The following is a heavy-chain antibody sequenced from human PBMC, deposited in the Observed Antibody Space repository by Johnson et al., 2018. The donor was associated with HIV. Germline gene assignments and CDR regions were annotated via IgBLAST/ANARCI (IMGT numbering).Heavy chain of an antibody. CDR2: ISYDGSNK. V-gene: IGHV3-30*18. Sequence: QVQLLESGGGLVQPGGSLRLSCAASGFTFSSYWMHWVRQAPGKGLEWVAVISYDGSNKYYADSVKGRFTISRDNSKNTLYLQMNSLRVEDTAVYYCAKIIGYSSGLEIWGQGTTVTVSS. CDR3: AKIIGYSSGLEI. D-gene: IGHD6-19*01. CDR1: GFTFSSYW. J-gene: IGHJ3*02.